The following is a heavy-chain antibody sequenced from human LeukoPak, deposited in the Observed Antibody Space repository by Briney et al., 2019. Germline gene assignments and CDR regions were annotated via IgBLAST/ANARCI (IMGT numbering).Heavy chain of an antibody. D-gene: IGHD4-23*01. V-gene: IGHV3-21*05. CDR2: ISSSSSYI. J-gene: IGHJ4*02. CDR1: GFTFSSYS. CDR3: ARDKRGAVVTPMDFDY. Sequence: GGSLRLSCAASGFTFSSYSMNWVRQAPGKGLEWVSYISSSSSYIYYADSVKGRFTISRDNAKNSLYLQMNSLRAEDTAVYYCARDKRGAVVTPMDFDYWGQGTLVTVSS.